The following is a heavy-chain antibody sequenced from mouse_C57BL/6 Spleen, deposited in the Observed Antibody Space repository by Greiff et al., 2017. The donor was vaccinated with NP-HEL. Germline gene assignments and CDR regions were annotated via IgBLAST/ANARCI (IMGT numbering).Heavy chain of an antibody. CDR2: ISGGGGNT. CDR3: ARAYDYDYFDY. V-gene: IGHV5-9*01. D-gene: IGHD2-4*01. J-gene: IGHJ2*01. CDR1: GFTFSSYT. Sequence: EVKLMESGGGLVKPGGSLKLSCAASGFTFSSYTMSWVRQTPEKRLEWVATISGGGGNTYYPDSVKGRFTISRDNAKNTLYLQMSSLRSEDTALYYCARAYDYDYFDYWGQGTTLTVSS.